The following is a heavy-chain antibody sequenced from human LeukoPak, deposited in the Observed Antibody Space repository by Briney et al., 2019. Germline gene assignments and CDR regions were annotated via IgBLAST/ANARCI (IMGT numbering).Heavy chain of an antibody. CDR3: ARVPKNSGSYYRYYYYGMDV. CDR1: GGSISAISGGPYY. CDR2: GHYSGNT. Sequence: SETLSLTCTVSGGSISAISGGPYYWGWIRQPPGKGLEWIGSGHYSGNTYNPSLKSRVTISIDTSKNQFSLKLSSVTAADTAVYYCARVPKNSGSYYRYYYYGMDVWGQGTTVTVSS. J-gene: IGHJ6*02. V-gene: IGHV4-39*01. D-gene: IGHD3-10*01.